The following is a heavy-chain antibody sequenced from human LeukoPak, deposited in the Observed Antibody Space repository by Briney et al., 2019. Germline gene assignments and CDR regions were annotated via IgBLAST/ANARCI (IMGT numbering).Heavy chain of an antibody. Sequence: EASVKVSCKASGYTFTGYYMHWVRQAPGQGLEWMGWINPNSGGTNYAQKFQGRVTMTRDTSISTAYMELSRLRSDDTAVYYCARADSSSSYWYFDYWGQGTLVTVSS. D-gene: IGHD6-6*01. CDR2: INPNSGGT. J-gene: IGHJ4*02. CDR1: GYTFTGYY. CDR3: ARADSSSSYWYFDY. V-gene: IGHV1-2*02.